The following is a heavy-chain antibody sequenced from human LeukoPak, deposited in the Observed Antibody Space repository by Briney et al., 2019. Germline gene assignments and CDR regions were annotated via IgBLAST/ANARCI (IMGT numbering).Heavy chain of an antibody. Sequence: PGESLRISCQGSGYSFTTYWIGWVRQMPGKGLEWMGIIYPSDSDTKYSPSFQGQVTISADKSINTAYLQWTSLQASDTAMYYCAKLRWPQGDRSSFDFWGQGTLVTVSS. CDR1: GYSFTTYW. V-gene: IGHV5-51*01. J-gene: IGHJ4*02. CDR3: AKLRWPQGDRSSFDF. CDR2: IYPSDSDT. D-gene: IGHD4-23*01.